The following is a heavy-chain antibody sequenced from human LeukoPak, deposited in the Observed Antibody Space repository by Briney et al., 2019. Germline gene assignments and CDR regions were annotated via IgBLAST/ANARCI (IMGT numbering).Heavy chain of an antibody. CDR2: INPSGSST. CDR3: ARDNSVGDTAWWFDP. Sequence: ASVQFSCKASGYTFTGYYMHCVRQAPGQGLEWMGLINPSGSSTSYAQKFQGRLSLTRDMSTSTDYMELSSLRSEDTAVYYCARDNSVGDTAWWFDPWGQGTLVTVSS. D-gene: IGHD1-26*01. J-gene: IGHJ5*02. V-gene: IGHV1-46*01. CDR1: GYTFTGYY.